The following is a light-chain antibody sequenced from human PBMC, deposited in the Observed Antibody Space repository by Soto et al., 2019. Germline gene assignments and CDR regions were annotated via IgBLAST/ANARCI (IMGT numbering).Light chain of an antibody. J-gene: IGLJ2*01. CDR2: DVS. CDR3: SSFATTDTPMV. CDR1: SSDVGGYSH. Sequence: QSALTQPASVSGSPGQSITISCTGTSSDVGGYSHVSWYQQHPGEAPKLMIYDVSSWPSGVSNRFSGSKAADTASLTISGLQAEDEADYYCSSFATTDTPMVFGGGTKLTVL. V-gene: IGLV2-14*03.